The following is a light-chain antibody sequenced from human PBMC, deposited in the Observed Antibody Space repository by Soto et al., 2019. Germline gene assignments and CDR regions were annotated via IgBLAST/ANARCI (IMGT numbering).Light chain of an antibody. Sequence: QSALTQPPSASGSPGQSVTISCTGTSSDVGAYKDVSWYQQHPGKAPKLMIYEVSKRASGVPDRFSGSKSGNTASLTVSGLQAEDVADYYCNSYVGNNIVVFGGGTKLTVL. CDR3: NSYVGNNIVV. J-gene: IGLJ2*01. CDR1: SSDVGAYKD. V-gene: IGLV2-8*01. CDR2: EVS.